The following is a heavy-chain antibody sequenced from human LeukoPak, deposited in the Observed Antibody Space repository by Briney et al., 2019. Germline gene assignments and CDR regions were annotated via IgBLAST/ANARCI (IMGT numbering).Heavy chain of an antibody. J-gene: IGHJ4*02. CDR1: GGSISSSRHS. CDR2: ISYSGST. D-gene: IGHD5-18*01. Sequence: PSETLSLTCTVSGGSISSSRHSWGWIRQPPGKGLEWIGTISYSGSTYYNPSLKSRVTISVDTSQNQFSLRLTSVTAADTAVYYCARVGFGGYSYGYVDFWGQGTLLTVSS. V-gene: IGHV4-39*01. CDR3: ARVGFGGYSYGYVDF.